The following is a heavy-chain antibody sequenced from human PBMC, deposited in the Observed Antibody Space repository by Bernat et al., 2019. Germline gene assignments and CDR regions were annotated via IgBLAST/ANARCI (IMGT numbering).Heavy chain of an antibody. V-gene: IGHV4-39*01. CDR1: GGSISSSSYY. CDR3: ARLGGGWLSSGGYFDY. Sequence: QLQLQESGPGLVKPSETLSLTCTVSGGSISSSSYYWGWIRQPPGKGLEWIGSIYYSGSTYYNPSLKSRVTISVDTSKNQFSLKLSSVTAADTAVYYCARLGGGWLSSGGYFDYWGQGTLVTVSS. D-gene: IGHD2-21*01. J-gene: IGHJ4*02. CDR2: IYYSGST.